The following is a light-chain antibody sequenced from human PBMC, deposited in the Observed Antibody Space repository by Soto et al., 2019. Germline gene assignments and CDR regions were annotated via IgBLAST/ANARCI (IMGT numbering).Light chain of an antibody. J-gene: IGLJ2*01. CDR1: SSDVGRSNH. Sequence: QSALTQPASVSGSPGQSITISCTGTSSDVGRSNHVFWYQQHPGKAPKLIIYEVSSRPSGVSNRFSGSKSGNTVSLTISGLQAEDEAYCCCSAHRDGALVFGGGTKLTVL. V-gene: IGLV2-14*01. CDR3: SAHRDGALV. CDR2: EVS.